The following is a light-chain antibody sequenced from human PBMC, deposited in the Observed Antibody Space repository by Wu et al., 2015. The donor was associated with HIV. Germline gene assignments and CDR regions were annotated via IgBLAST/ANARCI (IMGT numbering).Light chain of an antibody. CDR1: QSITSK. J-gene: IGKJ1*01. Sequence: EILMTQSPAALSVSPGERATLSCRASQSITSKLAWYQYRRGQAPRLLIYEVSTRATGVPARFSGSGSGTDFTLTIANMEPEDYALYYCQQYNDWPRTFGQGTKVEVK. CDR2: EVS. CDR3: QQYNDWPRT. V-gene: IGKV3-15*01.